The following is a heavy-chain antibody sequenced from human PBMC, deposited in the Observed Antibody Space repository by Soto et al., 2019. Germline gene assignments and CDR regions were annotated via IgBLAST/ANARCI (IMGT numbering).Heavy chain of an antibody. CDR2: INPKSGGT. CDR3: ARDLAKGGGSAGFDY. V-gene: IGHV1-2*02. J-gene: IGHJ4*02. CDR1: GYTFTGYY. D-gene: IGHD1-26*01. Sequence: QVQLVQSGAEGKKPGASVNVSCKASGYTFTGYYMHWVRQAPGQGLEWMGWINPKSGGTKYPQKFQGRVTMTWDTSISTAYMALTRLRSDDTAVYYCARDLAKGGGSAGFDYWGQGTLVTVSS.